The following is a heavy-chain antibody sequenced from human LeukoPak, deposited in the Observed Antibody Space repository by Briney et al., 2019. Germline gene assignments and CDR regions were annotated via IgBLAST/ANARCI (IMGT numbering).Heavy chain of an antibody. D-gene: IGHD5-24*01. V-gene: IGHV3-33*01. CDR2: IWYDGSNK. CDR1: GFSFSNYG. Sequence: GRSLRLSCAASGFSFSNYGTHWVRQAPGKGLEWVGVIWYDGSNKYYGDSVKGRFTISRDNSENTLYLQVSSLRAEDTAVYYCARGGGDGYNSNYFGYWGQGTLVTVSS. CDR3: ARGGGDGYNSNYFGY. J-gene: IGHJ4*02.